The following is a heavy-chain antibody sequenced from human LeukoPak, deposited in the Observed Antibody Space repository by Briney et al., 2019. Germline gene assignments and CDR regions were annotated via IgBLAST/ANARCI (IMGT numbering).Heavy chain of an antibody. CDR2: INSNGGST. D-gene: IGHD2-21*02. CDR1: GFTFSSYA. V-gene: IGHV3-64*01. Sequence: QSGGSLRLSCVASGFTFSSYAMHWVRQTPGKGLEYVSGINSNGGSTHYANSVKGRFTISRDNSKHTLYLQMGSLRTEDMAVYYCARRPCGGDCTIDYWGQGTLVTVSS. CDR3: ARRPCGGDCTIDY. J-gene: IGHJ4*02.